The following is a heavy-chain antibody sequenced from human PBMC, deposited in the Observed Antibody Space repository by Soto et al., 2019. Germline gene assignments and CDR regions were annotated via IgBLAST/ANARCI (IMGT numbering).Heavy chain of an antibody. D-gene: IGHD3-3*01. CDR3: ARHLKRDFWSGSNWFDP. CDR1: GGSISSSSYY. Sequence: QLQLQESGPGLVKPSETLSLTCTVSGGSISSSSYYWGWIRQPPGKGLEWIGSIYYSGSTYYNPSLKSRVTISVDTSKNQFSLKLSSVTAADTAVYYCARHLKRDFWSGSNWFDPWGQGTLVTVSS. CDR2: IYYSGST. J-gene: IGHJ5*02. V-gene: IGHV4-39*01.